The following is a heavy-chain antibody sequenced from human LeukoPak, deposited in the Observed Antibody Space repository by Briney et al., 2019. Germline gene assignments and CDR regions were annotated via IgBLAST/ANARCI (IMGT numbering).Heavy chain of an antibody. Sequence: GGSLRLSCAASGFIFSNYAMQWVRQAPGMGLEWVAFIRYDGGNTYYADSVKGRFTISRDNSKNTMYLQMNSLNAEDTAVYYCAKDHPVFDYWGQGTLVTVSS. CDR2: IRYDGGNT. V-gene: IGHV3-30*02. CDR3: AKDHPVFDY. J-gene: IGHJ4*02. CDR1: GFIFSNYA.